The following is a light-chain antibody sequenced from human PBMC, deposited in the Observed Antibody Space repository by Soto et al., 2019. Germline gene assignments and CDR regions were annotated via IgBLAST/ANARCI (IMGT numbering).Light chain of an antibody. Sequence: QSALTQPASVSGSPGQSITISCTGTSSDVGGYNFVSWFQQRPGKAPKLMIYDVSNRPSGVSNRFSGSKSGNTASLTISGLQAEDEADYYCSSYRSGTTLYVFGTGTKVTVL. CDR3: SSYRSGTTLYV. V-gene: IGLV2-14*01. J-gene: IGLJ1*01. CDR1: SSDVGGYNF. CDR2: DVS.